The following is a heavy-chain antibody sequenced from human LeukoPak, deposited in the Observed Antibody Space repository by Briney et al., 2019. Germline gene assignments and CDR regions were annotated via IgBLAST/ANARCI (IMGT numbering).Heavy chain of an antibody. Sequence: GGSLRLSCEASGFTFSSYTMNWVRQAPGEGLEWVSSITSSSSSIYYADSVKGRFTISRDNSKNTLYLQMNSLRAEDTAVYYCARGYCSSTSCSIDYWGQGTLVTVSS. D-gene: IGHD2-2*01. CDR3: ARGYCSSTSCSIDY. CDR1: GFTFSSYT. J-gene: IGHJ4*02. CDR2: ITSSSSSI. V-gene: IGHV3-21*04.